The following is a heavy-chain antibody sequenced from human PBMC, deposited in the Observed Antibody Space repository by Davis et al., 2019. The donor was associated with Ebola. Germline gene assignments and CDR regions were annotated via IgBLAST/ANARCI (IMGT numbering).Heavy chain of an antibody. D-gene: IGHD1-26*01. CDR3: ARGKLIGDI. J-gene: IGHJ3*02. V-gene: IGHV1-8*01. Sequence: ASVKVSCKASGYTFTSYHLNWVRQATGQGLEWMGWMDPISGYARYVQSFQGRVTMTRDTSTSTVYMELSSLRSEDTAVYYCARGKLIGDIWGQGTMVTVSS. CDR1: GYTFTSYH. CDR2: MDPISGYA.